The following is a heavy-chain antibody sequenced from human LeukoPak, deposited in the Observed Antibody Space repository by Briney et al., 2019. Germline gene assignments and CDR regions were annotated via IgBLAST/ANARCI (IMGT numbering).Heavy chain of an antibody. V-gene: IGHV3-7*01. CDR1: GFTFSTYW. CDR2: IRPDGSDR. CDR3: ARDLSATGGLDY. J-gene: IGHJ4*02. Sequence: GGSLRLSCAASGFTFSTYWMNWVRQAPGKGLEWLANIRPDGSDRYYVDSVKGRFTISRDNAKDSLYLQMNSLRAEDTAVYYCARDLSATGGLDYWGQGTLVIVSS. D-gene: IGHD2-15*01.